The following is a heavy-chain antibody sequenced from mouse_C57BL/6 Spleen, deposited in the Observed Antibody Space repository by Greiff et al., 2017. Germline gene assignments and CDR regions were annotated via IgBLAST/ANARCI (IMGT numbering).Heavy chain of an antibody. V-gene: IGHV5-16*01. CDR2: INYDGSST. CDR1: GFTFSDYY. D-gene: IGHD4-1*01. J-gene: IGHJ3*01. Sequence: EVKLVESEGGLVQPGSSMKLSCTASGFTFSDYYMAWVRQVPEKGLEWVANINYDGSSTYYLDSLKSRFIISRDNAKNILYLQMSSLKSEDTATXYCAREGTGTWFAYWGQGTLVTVSA. CDR3: AREGTGTWFAY.